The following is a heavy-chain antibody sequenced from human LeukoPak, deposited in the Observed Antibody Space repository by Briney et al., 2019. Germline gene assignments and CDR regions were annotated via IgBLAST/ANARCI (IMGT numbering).Heavy chain of an antibody. D-gene: IGHD6-19*01. CDR3: ARAVLRNSSGWQRRFPRDY. CDR2: INHSGST. CDR1: GGSFSGYY. J-gene: IGHJ4*02. Sequence: SETLSLTCAVYGGSFSGYYWSWIRQPPGKGLEWIGEINHSGSTNYNPSLKSRVTISVDTSKNQFSLKLSSVTAADTAVYYCARAVLRNSSGWQRRFPRDYWGQGTLVTVS. V-gene: IGHV4-34*01.